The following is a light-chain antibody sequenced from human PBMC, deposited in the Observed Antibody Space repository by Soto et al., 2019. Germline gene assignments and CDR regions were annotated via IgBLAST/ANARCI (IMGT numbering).Light chain of an antibody. CDR3: QQYSSSRT. J-gene: IGKJ1*01. Sequence: DIVMTQSPDTLSLSPGERATFSCRASQSVSSNYLAWYQQKPGQAPRLLMYDASSRATGIPDRFSGSGSGTDFTLTISRLEPEDFAVYYCQQYSSSRTFGQGTMVDI. CDR1: QSVSSNY. V-gene: IGKV3-20*01. CDR2: DAS.